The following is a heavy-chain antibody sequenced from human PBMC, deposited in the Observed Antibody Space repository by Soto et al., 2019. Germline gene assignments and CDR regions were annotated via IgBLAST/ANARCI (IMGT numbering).Heavy chain of an antibody. V-gene: IGHV3-9*01. CDR3: ANDREGYDILTGSPYY. CDR2: ISWNSGSI. Sequence: DVQLVESGGGLVQPGRSLRLSCAASGFTFDDYAMHWVRQAPGKGLEWVSGISWNSGSIGYADSVKGRFTISRDNAKNSLYLQMNSLRAEDTALYYCANDREGYDILTGSPYYRGQGTLVTVSS. D-gene: IGHD3-9*01. J-gene: IGHJ4*02. CDR1: GFTFDDYA.